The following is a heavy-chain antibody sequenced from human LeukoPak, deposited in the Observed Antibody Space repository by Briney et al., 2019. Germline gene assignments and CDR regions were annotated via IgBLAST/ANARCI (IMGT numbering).Heavy chain of an antibody. V-gene: IGHV3-7*01. CDR2: IKQDGSEK. Sequence: PGGSLRLSCAASGFTFSSYWMSWVRQAPGKGLEWVANIKQDGSEKYYVDSVKGRFTISRDNTKNSLYLQMNNLRAEDSAVYYCARDADTSGYFSFFDRWGQGTLVTVSS. CDR3: ARDADTSGYFSFFDR. D-gene: IGHD3-22*01. J-gene: IGHJ4*02. CDR1: GFTFSSYW.